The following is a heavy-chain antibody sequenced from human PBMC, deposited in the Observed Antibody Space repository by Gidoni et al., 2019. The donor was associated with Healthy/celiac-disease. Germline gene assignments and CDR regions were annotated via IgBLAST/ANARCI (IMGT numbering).Heavy chain of an antibody. Sequence: EVQLVQSGAVVKKPGESLRISCKGSGYTFTRYWISWVRQMPGKGLEWMGRIDPRESYTNYSPSFQGHVNISADKSISTAYLQWSSLKASDTAMYYCARSEYSSGWYYWYFDLWGRGTLVTVSS. J-gene: IGHJ2*01. CDR1: GYTFTRYW. CDR3: ARSEYSSGWYYWYFDL. D-gene: IGHD6-19*01. CDR2: IDPRESYT. V-gene: IGHV5-10-1*01.